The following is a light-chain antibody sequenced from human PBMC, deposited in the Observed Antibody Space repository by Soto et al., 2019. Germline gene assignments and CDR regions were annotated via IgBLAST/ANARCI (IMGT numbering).Light chain of an antibody. J-gene: IGKJ5*01. CDR1: QSIRTS. V-gene: IGKV3-11*01. CDR3: QQHNVWHPIT. CDR2: DAS. Sequence: EVVLTQSPATLSLSRGERATLSCRASQSIRTSLAWYQQKPGQATRLVIFDASNRANGVPARFGGSGSGTDFTLTLHSLEPEDFAFYYCQQHNVWHPITFGQGTRLEIK.